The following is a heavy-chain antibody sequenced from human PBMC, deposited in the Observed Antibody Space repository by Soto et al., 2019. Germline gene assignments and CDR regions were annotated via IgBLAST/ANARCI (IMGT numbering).Heavy chain of an antibody. V-gene: IGHV4-59*08. D-gene: IGHD2-15*01. Sequence: SETLSLTCTVSGGSISSYYWSWIRQPPGKGLEWIGYIYYSGSTNYNPSLKSRVTISVDTSKNQFSLKLSSVTAADTAVYYCARHFGGVVAPDAFDIWGQGTMGTVSS. CDR1: GGSISSYY. CDR2: IYYSGST. J-gene: IGHJ3*02. CDR3: ARHFGGVVAPDAFDI.